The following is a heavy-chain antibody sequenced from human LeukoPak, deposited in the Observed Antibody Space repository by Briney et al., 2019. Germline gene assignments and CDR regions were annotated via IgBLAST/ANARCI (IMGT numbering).Heavy chain of an antibody. J-gene: IGHJ2*01. CDR2: ISDDGSNT. Sequence: GGSLRLSCAASGFTFSSYGMHWVRQAPGKGLEWVAVISDDGSNTYYADSVKGRFTISRDNSKNTLYLQLNSLRAEDTAVYYCAKDADTATIIYWYFDLWGRGTLVTVSS. CDR1: GFTFSSYG. CDR3: AKDADTATIIYWYFDL. V-gene: IGHV3-30*18. D-gene: IGHD5-18*01.